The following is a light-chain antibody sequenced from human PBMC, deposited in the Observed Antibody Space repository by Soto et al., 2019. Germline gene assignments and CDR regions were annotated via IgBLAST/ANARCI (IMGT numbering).Light chain of an antibody. V-gene: IGKV3-20*01. CDR2: GAS. CDR3: QQYGSSHT. J-gene: IGKJ2*01. Sequence: EIVXXQXPXXLSLSPGERATLSCRASQSVSSSYLAWYQQKPGQAPRLLIYGASSRATGIPDRFSGSGSGTDFTLTISRLEPEDFAVYYCQQYGSSHTFGQGTKLEIK. CDR1: QSVSSSY.